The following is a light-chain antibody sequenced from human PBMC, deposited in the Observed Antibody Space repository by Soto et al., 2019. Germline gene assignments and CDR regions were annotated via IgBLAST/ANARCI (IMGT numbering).Light chain of an antibody. V-gene: IGLV2-14*01. J-gene: IGLJ2*01. Sequence: QSVLTQPASVSGSPGQSITISCTGTSSDVGGYNYVSWYQQHPGKAPKLMIYDVNNRPSGVSNRFSGSKSGNTASLTISGLQAEDEADYYCSSYTSSSTLVFGGGTQLTVL. CDR1: SSDVGGYNY. CDR3: SSYTSSSTLV. CDR2: DVN.